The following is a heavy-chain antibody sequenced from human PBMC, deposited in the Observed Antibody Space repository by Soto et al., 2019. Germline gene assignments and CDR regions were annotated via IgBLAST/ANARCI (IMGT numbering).Heavy chain of an antibody. Sequence: SETLSLTCTVSGGSISSGDYYWSWIRQPPGKGLEWIGYIYYSGSTYYNPSLKSRVTISVDTSKNQFSLKLSSVTAADTAVYYCARGLISGSHYSGGWYYFDSWGQGTQVTVSS. CDR1: GGSISSGDYY. CDR3: ARGLISGSHYSGGWYYFDS. J-gene: IGHJ4*02. V-gene: IGHV4-30-4*01. D-gene: IGHD1-26*01. CDR2: IYYSGST.